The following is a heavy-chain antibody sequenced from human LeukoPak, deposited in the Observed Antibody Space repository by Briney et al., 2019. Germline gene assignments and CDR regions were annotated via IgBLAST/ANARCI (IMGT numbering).Heavy chain of an antibody. CDR1: GGTFSSYA. V-gene: IGHV1-69*01. CDR2: IIPIFGTA. J-gene: IGHJ5*02. D-gene: IGHD6-6*01. Sequence: SVKVSCKASGGTFSSYAISWVRQAPGQGLEWMGGIIPIFGTANYAQKFQGRVTITADESTSTAYMELSSLRSEDTAVYYCARAGSSLVWFDPWGQGTLVTVSS. CDR3: ARAGSSLVWFDP.